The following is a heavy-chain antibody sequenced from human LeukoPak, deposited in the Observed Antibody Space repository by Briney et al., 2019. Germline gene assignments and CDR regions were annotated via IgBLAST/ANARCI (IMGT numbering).Heavy chain of an antibody. Sequence: PSETLSLTCTVSGGSISSYYWSWIRQPPGKGLEWIGYIYYSGSTNYNPSLKSRVTISVDTSKNQFSLKLSSVTAADTAVYYCARVCSGGSCYWASYFDYWGQGTLVTVSS. CDR2: IYYSGST. CDR1: GGSISSYY. D-gene: IGHD2-15*01. J-gene: IGHJ4*02. CDR3: ARVCSGGSCYWASYFDY. V-gene: IGHV4-59*01.